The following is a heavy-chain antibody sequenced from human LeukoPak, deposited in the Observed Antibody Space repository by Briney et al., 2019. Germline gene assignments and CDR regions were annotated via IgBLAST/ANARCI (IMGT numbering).Heavy chain of an antibody. V-gene: IGHV1-18*01. J-gene: IGHJ4*02. D-gene: IGHD3-22*01. CDR1: GGTFSSYA. CDR3: ARDHEDYYDSSGYYTYYFDY. Sequence: ASVKVSCKASGGTFSSYAISWVRQAPGQGLEWMGWISAYNGNTNYAQKLQGRVTMTTDTSTSTAYMELRSLRSDDTAVYYCARDHEDYYDSSGYYTYYFDYWGQGTLVTVSS. CDR2: ISAYNGNT.